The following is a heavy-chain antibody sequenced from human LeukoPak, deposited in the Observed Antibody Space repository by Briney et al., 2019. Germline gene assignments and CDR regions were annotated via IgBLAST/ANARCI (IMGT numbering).Heavy chain of an antibody. CDR3: ATEGLGSGRWFGY. V-gene: IGHV4-4*07. CDR1: GGSISSYC. J-gene: IGHJ4*02. Sequence: SETLSLTCAVSGGSISSYCWTWIRQRAGKGLEWIGRVYTNGNTDYNSPLKSRVTMSVDTSNNQVSLNLNSVTAADTAVYYCATEGLGSGRWFGYWGQGTLVTVSS. CDR2: VYTNGNT. D-gene: IGHD6-25*01.